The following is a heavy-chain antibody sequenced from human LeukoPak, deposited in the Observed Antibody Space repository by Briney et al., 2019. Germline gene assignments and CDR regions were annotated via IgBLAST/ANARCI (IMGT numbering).Heavy chain of an antibody. CDR2: MSGSGGST. Sequence: GGSLRLSCAVSGFTFSGYYMSWIRQAPGKGLEWVSAMSGSGGSTYYADSVKGRFTISRDNPKNTLFLQMNSLRAEDTAVYYCAKWGRNYYYGRDVWGQGTTVTVSS. CDR1: GFTFSGYY. V-gene: IGHV3-23*01. D-gene: IGHD1-14*01. J-gene: IGHJ6*02. CDR3: AKWGRNYYYGRDV.